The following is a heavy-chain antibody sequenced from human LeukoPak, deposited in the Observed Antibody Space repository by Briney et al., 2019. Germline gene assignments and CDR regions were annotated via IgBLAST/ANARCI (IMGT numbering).Heavy chain of an antibody. J-gene: IGHJ4*02. CDR3: AKALSASSYDY. CDR1: GFTVSSNY. V-gene: IGHV3-66*01. D-gene: IGHD2-2*01. CDR2: IYSGGST. Sequence: PGGSLRLSCAASGFTVSSNYMSWVRQAPGKGLEWVSVIYSGGSTYYADSVKGRFTISRDNSKNTLYLQMNSLRAEDTAVYYCAKALSASSYDYWGQGTLVTVSS.